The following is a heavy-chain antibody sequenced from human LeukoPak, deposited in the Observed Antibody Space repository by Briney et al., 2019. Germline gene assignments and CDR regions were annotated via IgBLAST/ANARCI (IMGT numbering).Heavy chain of an antibody. V-gene: IGHV1-18*01. CDR2: ISGCNGNT. D-gene: IGHD6-19*01. Sequence: ASVKVSCKASSNTFSSKSISWVRQAPGQGLEWMGWISGCNGNTNYAQKFQGRVTMTTDTSTSTAYMELRSLRFDDTAMYYCAREAGPFDYWGQGTLVTVSS. CDR3: AREAGPFDY. J-gene: IGHJ4*02. CDR1: SNTFSSKS.